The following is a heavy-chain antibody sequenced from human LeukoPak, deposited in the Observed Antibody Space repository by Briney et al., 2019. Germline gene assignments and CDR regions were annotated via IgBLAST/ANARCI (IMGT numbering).Heavy chain of an antibody. Sequence: PSETLSLTCTVAGGSISSYYWSWIRQPAGKGLEWIGYIYYSGSTNYNPSLKSRVTISVDTSKNQFSLKLSSVIAADTAVYYCARGRSQTDYWGQGTLVTVSS. J-gene: IGHJ4*02. D-gene: IGHD3-10*01. V-gene: IGHV4-59*12. CDR1: GGSISSYY. CDR2: IYYSGST. CDR3: ARGRSQTDY.